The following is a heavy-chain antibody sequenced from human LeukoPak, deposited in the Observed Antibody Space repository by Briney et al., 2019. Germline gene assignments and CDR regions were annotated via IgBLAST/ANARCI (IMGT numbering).Heavy chain of an antibody. CDR3: ATEITTGADY. CDR1: GFAVSTNY. J-gene: IGHJ4*02. V-gene: IGHV3-23*01. Sequence: GGSLRLSCAASGFAVSTNYMSWVRQAPGKGLEWVSAISGSGGSTYYADSVKGRFTISRDNSKNTLYLQMNSLRAEDTAVYYCATEITTGADYWGQGTLVTVSS. D-gene: IGHD4-11*01. CDR2: ISGSGGST.